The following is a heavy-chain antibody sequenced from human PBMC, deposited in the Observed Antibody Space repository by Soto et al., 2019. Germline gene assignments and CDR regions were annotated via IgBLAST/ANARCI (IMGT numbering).Heavy chain of an antibody. CDR2: ISGSAEST. Sequence: PGGSLRLSCAASGFSFSSFAMNWVRQAPGKGLEWVSIISGSAESTFYADSVKGRFTISRDNSKSTLYLQINSLRAEDTAVYYCAKTRGAMIYAISVYGMDVWGQGTTVTVSS. CDR1: GFSFSSFA. V-gene: IGHV3-23*01. J-gene: IGHJ6*02. CDR3: AKTRGAMIYAISVYGMDV. D-gene: IGHD2-8*01.